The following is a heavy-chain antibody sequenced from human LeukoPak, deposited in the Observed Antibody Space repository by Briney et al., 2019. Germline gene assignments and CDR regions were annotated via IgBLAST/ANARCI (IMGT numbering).Heavy chain of an antibody. CDR1: GFTFSSYA. CDR3: ASTGQCDY. V-gene: IGHV3-23*01. Sequence: PGGSLRLSCAASGFTFSSYAMSWVRQAPGKGLEWVSGIRVSGGSTYYAGSVKGRFTFSRDNSKNTLYLQLNRLRAEAPAIYYWASTGQCDYWGQGTLVTVSS. J-gene: IGHJ4*02. D-gene: IGHD4-11*01. CDR2: IRVSGGST.